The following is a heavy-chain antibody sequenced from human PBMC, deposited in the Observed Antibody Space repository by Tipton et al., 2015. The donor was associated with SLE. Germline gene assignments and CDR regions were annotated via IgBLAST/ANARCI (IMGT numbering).Heavy chain of an antibody. V-gene: IGHV4-4*02. J-gene: IGHJ4*02. D-gene: IGHD3-10*01. CDR2: TYHSGNT. CDR3: ARDSIIFRGVGGFDY. CDR1: GGSINSSNW. Sequence: TLSLTCVVSGGSINSSNWWSWVRQPPGKGLEWIGETYHSGNTNYNPSLKSRVTISVDKSKNQLSLKLSFVTAADTAVYYCARDSIIFRGVGGFDYWGQGTLVTVSS.